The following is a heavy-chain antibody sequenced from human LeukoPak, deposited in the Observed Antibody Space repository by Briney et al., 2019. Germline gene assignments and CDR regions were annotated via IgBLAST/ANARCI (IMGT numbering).Heavy chain of an antibody. J-gene: IGHJ4*02. CDR1: GGSLSSSSYY. CDR2: IYYSGSP. V-gene: IGHV4-39*01. D-gene: IGHD5-24*01. Sequence: SETLSLTCTVSGGSLSSSSYYWGWMRQPPGKGLEWIGSIYYSGSPYYNPSLKSRVTISVDTSKNQFSLKLSSVTAADTAVYYCARVEMSAITIDYWGQGTLVAVSS. CDR3: ARVEMSAITIDY.